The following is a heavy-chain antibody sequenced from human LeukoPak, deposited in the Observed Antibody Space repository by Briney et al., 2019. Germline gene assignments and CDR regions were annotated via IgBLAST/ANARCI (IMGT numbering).Heavy chain of an antibody. V-gene: IGHV3-21*04. Sequence: PGGSLRLSCAASGFTFSSYSMNWVRQVPGKGLEWISYITSISSRIHYADSVKGRFTISRDNSKNTLYLQMNSLRAEDTAVYYCAKDGEVDYFDYWGQGTLVTVSS. CDR1: GFTFSSYS. CDR3: AKDGEVDYFDY. CDR2: ITSISSRI. J-gene: IGHJ4*02.